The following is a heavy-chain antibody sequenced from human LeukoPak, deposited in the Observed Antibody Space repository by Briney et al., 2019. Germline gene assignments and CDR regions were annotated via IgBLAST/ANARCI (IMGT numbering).Heavy chain of an antibody. J-gene: IGHJ6*03. CDR1: GFTFNTYA. V-gene: IGHV3-30*04. Sequence: GQSLRLSCAASGFTFNTYAIHWVRQPPGKGLEWVALISFVGSNKYYADSVMGRFTISRDNSKNTLYLQMNSLRAEDTAVYYCARGKAVAGPLGANYYYYYMDVWGKGTAVTVSS. CDR2: ISFVGSNK. CDR3: ARGKAVAGPLGANYYYYYMDV. D-gene: IGHD6-19*01.